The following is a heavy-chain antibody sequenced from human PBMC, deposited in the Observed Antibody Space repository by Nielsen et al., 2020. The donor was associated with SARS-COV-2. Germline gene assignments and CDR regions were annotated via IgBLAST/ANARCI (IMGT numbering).Heavy chain of an antibody. J-gene: IGHJ5*02. Sequence: GGSLRLSCAASGFTFSSYGMHWVRQAPGKGLEWVAVIWYDGSNKYYADSVKGRFTISRDNSKNTLYLQMNSLRAEDTAVYYCAGLVAAAASRWFDPWGQGTLVTVSS. CDR3: AGLVAAAASRWFDP. V-gene: IGHV3-33*01. CDR1: GFTFSSYG. D-gene: IGHD6-13*01. CDR2: IWYDGSNK.